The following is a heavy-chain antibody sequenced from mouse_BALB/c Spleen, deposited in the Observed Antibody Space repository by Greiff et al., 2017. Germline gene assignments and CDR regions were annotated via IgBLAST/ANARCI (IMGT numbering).Heavy chain of an antibody. CDR3: ARGYYGGAMDY. V-gene: IGHV5-15*02. CDR1: GFTFSDYG. J-gene: IGHJ4*01. Sequence: DVKLVESGGGLVQPGGSRKLSCAASGFTFSDYGMAWVRQAPGKGPEWVAVISNLAYSIYYADTVTGRFTISRENAKNTLYLEMSSLRSEDTAMYYCARGYYGGAMDYWGQGTSVTVSS. CDR2: ISNLAYSI. D-gene: IGHD1-1*01.